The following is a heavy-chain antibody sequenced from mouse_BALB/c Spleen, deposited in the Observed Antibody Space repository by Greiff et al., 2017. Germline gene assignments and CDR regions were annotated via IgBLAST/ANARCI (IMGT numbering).Heavy chain of an antibody. D-gene: IGHD1-1*01. J-gene: IGHJ2*01. Sequence: EVKLVESGGGLVQPGGSLKLSCAASGFTFSSYTMSWVRQTPEKRLEWVAYISNGGGSTYYPDTVKGRFTISRDNAKNTLYLQMSSLKSEDTAMYYCARQESDYYSSSYYFDYWGQGTTLTVSA. CDR1: GFTFSSYT. CDR3: ARQESDYYSSSYYFDY. V-gene: IGHV5-12-2*01. CDR2: ISNGGGST.